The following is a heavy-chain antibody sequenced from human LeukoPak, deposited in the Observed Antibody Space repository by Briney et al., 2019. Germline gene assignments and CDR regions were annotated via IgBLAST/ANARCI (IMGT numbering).Heavy chain of an antibody. J-gene: IGHJ6*03. CDR3: ARHPPYGGSPYYYYMDV. D-gene: IGHD2-15*01. CDR2: ISSSSSTI. V-gene: IGHV3-48*01. CDR1: GFTFSSYS. Sequence: GGSLRLSCAASGFTFSSYSMNWVRQAPGNGLEWVSYISSSSSTIYYADSVKGRFTISRDNAKNSLYLQMNSLRAEDTAVYYCARHPPYGGSPYYYYMDVWGKGTTVTVSS.